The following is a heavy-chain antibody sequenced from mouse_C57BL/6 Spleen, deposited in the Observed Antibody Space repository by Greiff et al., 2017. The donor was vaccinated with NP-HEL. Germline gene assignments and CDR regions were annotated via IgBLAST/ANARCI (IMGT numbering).Heavy chain of an antibody. CDR1: GFSLTSYA. CDR3: ARNEDYYGSSYNFDY. V-gene: IGHV2-9-1*01. CDR2: IWTGGGT. Sequence: VKLVESGPGLVAPSQSLSITCTVSGFSLTSYAISWVRQPPGKGLEWLGVIWTGGGTTYNSALKSRLSISKDNSKSQVFLKMNSLQTDDTARYYCARNEDYYGSSYNFDYWGKGTTLTVSS. D-gene: IGHD1-1*01. J-gene: IGHJ2*01.